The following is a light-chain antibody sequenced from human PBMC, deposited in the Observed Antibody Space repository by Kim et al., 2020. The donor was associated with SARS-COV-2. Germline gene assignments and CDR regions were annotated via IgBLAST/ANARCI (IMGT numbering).Light chain of an antibody. V-gene: IGKV3-20*01. CDR2: GAS. CDR3: QHYSSTPPWT. J-gene: IGKJ1*01. Sequence: PGERATLSCRASQSSSSSYLAWYQQRPGQAPRLLIYGASSRATGIPDRFSSSGSGGDFTLTISRLEPEDFAVYYCQHYSSTPPWTFGQGTKVDIK. CDR1: QSSSSSY.